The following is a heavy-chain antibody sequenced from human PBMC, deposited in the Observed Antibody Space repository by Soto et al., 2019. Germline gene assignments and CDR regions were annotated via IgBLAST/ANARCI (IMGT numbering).Heavy chain of an antibody. CDR2: IKHSGGT. J-gene: IGHJ5*02. Sequence: QVRLKQRGAGLLKPSETLSLTCDVYGGSFSGYYWSWIRQSPGKGLEWIGQIKHSGGTNYNPPLKSRVTISVDTPRNQFSLKLSSVTAADTAVYFCARTYYYRSGTYFAWFDPWGQGTLVTVSS. V-gene: IGHV4-34*01. D-gene: IGHD3-10*01. CDR1: GGSFSGYY. CDR3: ARTYYYRSGTYFAWFDP.